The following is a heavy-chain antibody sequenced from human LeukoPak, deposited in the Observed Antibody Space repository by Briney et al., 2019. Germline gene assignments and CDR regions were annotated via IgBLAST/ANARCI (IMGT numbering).Heavy chain of an antibody. Sequence: SETLSLTCTVFGGSISSYYWSWIRQPPGKGLEWIGYIYYSGSTNYNPSLKSRVTISVDTSKNQFSLKLSSVTAADTAVYYCARVTSGYSSPGLTSSHYYYYYYGMDVWGQGTTVTVSS. J-gene: IGHJ6*02. CDR3: ARVTSGYSSPGLTSSHYYYYYYGMDV. V-gene: IGHV4-59*01. D-gene: IGHD3-22*01. CDR2: IYYSGST. CDR1: GGSISSYY.